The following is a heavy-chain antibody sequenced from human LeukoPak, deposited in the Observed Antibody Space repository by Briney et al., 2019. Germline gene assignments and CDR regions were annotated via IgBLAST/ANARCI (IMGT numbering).Heavy chain of an antibody. Sequence: SETLSLTCTVSGGSISSYYWSWIRQPPGKGLEWLGYIYYSGSTNYNPSLKSRVTISVDTSKNQFSLKLSSVTAADTAVYYCATTSIAVAGTWYFDYWGQGTLVTVSS. J-gene: IGHJ4*02. CDR1: GGSISSYY. V-gene: IGHV4-59*01. CDR3: ATTSIAVAGTWYFDY. CDR2: IYYSGST. D-gene: IGHD6-19*01.